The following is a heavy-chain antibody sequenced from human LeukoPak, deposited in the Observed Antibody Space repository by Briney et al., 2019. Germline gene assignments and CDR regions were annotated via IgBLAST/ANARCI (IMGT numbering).Heavy chain of an antibody. CDR2: ISWDGGST. Sequence: GGSLRLSCAASGFTFDVYTMHWVRQAPGKGLEWVSLISWDGGSTYYADSVKGRFTISRDNSKNSLYLQMNSLRTEDTALYYCAKGPSYSSSSGPYYYYMDVWGKGTTVTVSS. D-gene: IGHD6-13*01. CDR1: GFTFDVYT. CDR3: AKGPSYSSSSGPYYYYMDV. J-gene: IGHJ6*03. V-gene: IGHV3-43*01.